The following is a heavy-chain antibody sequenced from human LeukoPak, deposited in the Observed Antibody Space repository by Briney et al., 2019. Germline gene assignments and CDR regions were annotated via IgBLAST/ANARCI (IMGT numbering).Heavy chain of an antibody. V-gene: IGHV3-30*18. Sequence: GGSLRLSCAASGFTFSSYGMHWVRQAPGKGLEWVAVISYDGSNKYYADSVKGRFTISRDNSENTLYLQMNSLRAEDTAVYYCAKDATVTTVTSEVDYWGQGTLSPSPQ. CDR3: AKDATVTTVTSEVDY. J-gene: IGHJ4*02. D-gene: IGHD4-4*01. CDR1: GFTFSSYG. CDR2: ISYDGSNK.